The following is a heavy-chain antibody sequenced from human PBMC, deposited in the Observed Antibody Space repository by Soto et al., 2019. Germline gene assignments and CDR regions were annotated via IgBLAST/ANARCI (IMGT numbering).Heavy chain of an antibody. Sequence: QITLKESGPTLVKPTQTLTLTCTFSGFSLSTSGVGVGWIRQPPGKALEWLALIYWDDDKRYSPSLKSRLTITKDTSKNQVVLTLTNMDPVDTATYYCAHRLGGIGVAGTFDYWGQGTLVTVYS. CDR2: IYWDDDK. D-gene: IGHD6-19*01. J-gene: IGHJ4*02. CDR1: GFSLSTSGVG. V-gene: IGHV2-5*02. CDR3: AHRLGGIGVAGTFDY.